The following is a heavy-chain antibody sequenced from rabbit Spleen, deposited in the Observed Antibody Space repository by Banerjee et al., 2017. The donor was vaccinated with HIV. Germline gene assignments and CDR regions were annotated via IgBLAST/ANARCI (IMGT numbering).Heavy chain of an antibody. D-gene: IGHD1-1*01. CDR1: GFSFSSSYY. Sequence: QQLEESGGDLVKPGASLTLTCTASGFSFSSSYYMCWVRQAPGKGLEWIACIYTGDGSTYYASWAKGRFIMSRTSSTKVTLQMTSLTAADTATYFCARDLVAVIGWNFSLWGPGTLVTVS. CDR3: ARDLVAVIGWNFSL. V-gene: IGHV1S40*01. CDR2: IYTGDGST. J-gene: IGHJ6*01.